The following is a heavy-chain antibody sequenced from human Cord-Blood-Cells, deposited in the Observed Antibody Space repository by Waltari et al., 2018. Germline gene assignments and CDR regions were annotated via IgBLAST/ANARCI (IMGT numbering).Heavy chain of an antibody. CDR1: VPFRSYA. Sequence: VPFRSYAISWVRQAPGQGLEWMGGIIPIFGTANYAQKFQGRVTITADESTSTAYMELSSLRSEDTAVYYCARERGYSGSYYYYGMDVWGQGTTVTVSS. J-gene: IGHJ6*02. CDR3: ARERGYSGSYYYYGMDV. D-gene: IGHD1-26*01. CDR2: IIPIFGTA. V-gene: IGHV1-69*01.